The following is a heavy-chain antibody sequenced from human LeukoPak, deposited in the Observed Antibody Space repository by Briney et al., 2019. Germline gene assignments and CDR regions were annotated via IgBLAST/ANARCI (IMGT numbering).Heavy chain of an antibody. CDR1: GFTFSSYA. J-gene: IGHJ6*03. V-gene: IGHV3-30*04. CDR3: AKDADFWSGYYDSYYYYYYMDV. D-gene: IGHD3-3*01. CDR2: ISYDGSNK. Sequence: GGSLRLSCAASGFTFSSYAMHWVRQAPGKGLEWVAVISYDGSNKYYADSVKGRFTISRDNSKNSLYLQMNSLRTEDTALYYCAKDADFWSGYYDSYYYYYYMDVWGKGTTVTVSS.